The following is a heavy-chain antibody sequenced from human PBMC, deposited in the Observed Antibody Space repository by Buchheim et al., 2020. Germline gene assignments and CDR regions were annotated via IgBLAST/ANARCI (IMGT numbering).Heavy chain of an antibody. V-gene: IGHV3-23*01. CDR2: ISGSGGNT. D-gene: IGHD6-13*01. CDR1: GITFSDFA. J-gene: IGHJ4*02. CDR3: AKGSYSSSWSYFDS. Sequence: EVQLLESGGGLVQPGGPLRLSCAASGITFSDFAMSWVRQAPGKGLEWVSTISGSGGNTYYADSVKGRFTISRDNSKSPLFLQMSSLRAEDTAVYYCAKGSYSSSWSYFDSWGQGT.